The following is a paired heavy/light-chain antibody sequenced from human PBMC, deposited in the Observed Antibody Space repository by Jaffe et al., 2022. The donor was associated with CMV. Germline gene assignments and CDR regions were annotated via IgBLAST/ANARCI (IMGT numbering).Heavy chain of an antibody. CDR1: GGSISSYY. Sequence: QVQLQESGPGLVKPSETLSLTCTVSGGSISSYYWSWIRQPPGKGLEWIGYIYYSGSTNYNPSLESRVAISVDTSKNQISLKLSSVTAADTAVYYCARGLGHYAYWRAPAPRYYSYYMDVWGKGTTVTVSS. V-gene: IGHV4-59*01. J-gene: IGHJ6*03. CDR2: IYYSGST. CDR3: ARGLGHYAYWRAPAPRYYSYYMDV. D-gene: IGHD3-16*01.
Light chain of an antibody. CDR1: QSVGSY. CDR2: DAS. J-gene: IGKJ3*01. V-gene: IGKV3-11*01. Sequence: EIVLTQSPATLSLSPGERATLSCRASQSVGSYLAWYQQKPGQAPRLLIYDASNRATGIPARFSGSGSGTDFTLTISSLDSEDFAVYYCQQRSTWPLIFTFGPGTIVDI. CDR3: QQRSTWPLIFT.